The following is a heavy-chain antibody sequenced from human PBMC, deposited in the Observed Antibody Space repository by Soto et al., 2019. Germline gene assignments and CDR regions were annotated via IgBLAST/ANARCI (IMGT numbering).Heavy chain of an antibody. D-gene: IGHD2-2*02. Sequence: GGSLRLSCASSGFTFSSYAMSLVRQAPGKGLEWVSAISGSGGSTYYADSVKGRFTISRDNSKNTLYLQMNNLRAEDTAVYYCARGQYRHYYMDVWGKGTTVTVSS. J-gene: IGHJ6*03. CDR1: GFTFSSYA. CDR3: ARGQYRHYYMDV. V-gene: IGHV3-23*01. CDR2: ISGSGGST.